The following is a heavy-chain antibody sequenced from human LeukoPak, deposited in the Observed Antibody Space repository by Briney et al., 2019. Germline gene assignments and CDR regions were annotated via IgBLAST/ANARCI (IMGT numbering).Heavy chain of an antibody. J-gene: IGHJ6*03. CDR2: ISSSSSTI. V-gene: IGHV3-48*01. D-gene: IGHD3-3*01. CDR3: ARNHRSTIFGVVGYYMDV. CDR1: GFTFDDYG. Sequence: PGGSLRLSCAASGFTFDDYGMSWVRQAPGKGLEWVSYISSSSSTIYYADSVKGRFTISRDNAKNSLYLQMNSLRAEDTAVYYCARNHRSTIFGVVGYYMDVWGKGTTVTVSS.